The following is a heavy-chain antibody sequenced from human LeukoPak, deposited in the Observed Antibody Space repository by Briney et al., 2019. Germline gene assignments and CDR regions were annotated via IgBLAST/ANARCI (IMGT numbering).Heavy chain of an antibody. J-gene: IGHJ4*02. CDR3: ARDDDRHSFDY. D-gene: IGHD3-16*01. CDR2: ISGSGGSS. V-gene: IGHV3-23*01. Sequence: PGGSLRLSCRGSGFTFRNYALTWVRQAPGKGLDWVSAISGSGGSSYYADSVKGRFTISRDNSKNTLYLQMNSLRAEDTAVYYCARDDDRHSFDYWGQGTLVTVSS. CDR1: GFTFRNYA.